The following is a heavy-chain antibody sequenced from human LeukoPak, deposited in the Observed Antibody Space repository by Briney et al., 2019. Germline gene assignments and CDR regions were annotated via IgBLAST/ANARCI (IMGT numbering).Heavy chain of an antibody. CDR3: ARMVEKRAGRFYHYYMDV. Sequence: GASVKVSCKASGYTFTGYYMHWVRQAPGQGLEWMGWINPNSGGTNYAQKFQGRVTMTRATSTTTAYMELTSLRSDDTAVYYCARMVEKRAGRFYHYYMDVWGEGTTVIVSS. D-gene: IGHD3-10*01. J-gene: IGHJ6*03. CDR1: GYTFTGYY. V-gene: IGHV1-2*02. CDR2: INPNSGGT.